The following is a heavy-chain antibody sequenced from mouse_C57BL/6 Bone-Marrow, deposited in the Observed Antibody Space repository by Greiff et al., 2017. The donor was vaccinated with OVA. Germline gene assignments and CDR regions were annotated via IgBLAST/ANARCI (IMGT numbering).Heavy chain of an antibody. D-gene: IGHD2-4*01. Sequence: VQLTEPGAELVKPGASVKLSCTASGFNIKDYYMHWVKQRPEQGLEWIGRIDPADGETKYAPKFQGTATITADTSSNTAYLPLSSLTSEDAAVYYRTEYDMAYWGQGTLVTVSA. V-gene: IGHV14-2*01. J-gene: IGHJ3*01. CDR3: TEYDMAY. CDR2: IDPADGET. CDR1: GFNIKDYY.